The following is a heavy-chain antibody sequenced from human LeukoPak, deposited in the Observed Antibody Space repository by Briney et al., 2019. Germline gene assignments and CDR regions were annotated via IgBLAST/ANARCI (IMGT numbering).Heavy chain of an antibody. CDR2: IKSKIDGGTT. CDR3: TTVRSYFFDY. J-gene: IGHJ4*02. Sequence: GGSLRLSCAASGFSFSNGWENGGREARGEGGEGGGSIKSKIDGGTTDYAAAVKGRFTISRDDSRNTLYLQMNSMKTEDTAVYYCTTVRSYFFDYWGQETLVTVSS. CDR1: GFSFSNGW. V-gene: IGHV3-15*01.